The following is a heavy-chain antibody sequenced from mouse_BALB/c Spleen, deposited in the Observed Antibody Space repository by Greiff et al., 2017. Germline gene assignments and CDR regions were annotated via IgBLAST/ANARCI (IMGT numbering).Heavy chain of an antibody. J-gene: IGHJ4*01. CDR2: IYPYNGGT. V-gene: IGHV1S29*02. CDR1: GYTFTDYN. Sequence: EVQLQQSGPELVKPGASVKISCKASGYTFTDYNMHWVKQSHGKSLEWIGYIYPYNGGTGYNQKFKSKATLTVDNSSSTAYMELRSLTSEDSAVYYCARGDYDAMDYWGQGTSVTVSS. CDR3: ARGDYDAMDY.